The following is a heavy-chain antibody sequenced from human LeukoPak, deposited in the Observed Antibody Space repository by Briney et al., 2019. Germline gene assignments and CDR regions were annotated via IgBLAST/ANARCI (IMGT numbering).Heavy chain of an antibody. D-gene: IGHD4-17*01. CDR1: GFTFSSYA. J-gene: IGHJ4*02. CDR3: AKGRDSGDRYYFDY. Sequence: PGGSLRLSCAASGFTFSSYAMSWVRQAPGKGLEWVSAISGSGGSTYYADSVKGRFTISRDNSKNTLYLQMNSLRAEDTAVFYCAKGRDSGDRYYFDYWGQGTLVTVSS. CDR2: ISGSGGST. V-gene: IGHV3-23*01.